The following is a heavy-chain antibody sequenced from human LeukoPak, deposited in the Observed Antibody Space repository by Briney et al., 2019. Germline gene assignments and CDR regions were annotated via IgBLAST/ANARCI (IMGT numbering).Heavy chain of an antibody. D-gene: IGHD3-10*01. J-gene: IGHJ3*02. Sequence: GGSLRLSCVASGFAFSPYTMNWVRQAPGKGLEWLSSISGTSTTIYYTDSVKGRFTISRDNGKNSLFLQMNSLRDEDTAVYYCARDRRVRGSNDAFDIWGQGTMVTVSS. CDR3: ARDRRVRGSNDAFDI. CDR1: GFAFSPYT. CDR2: ISGTSTTI. V-gene: IGHV3-48*02.